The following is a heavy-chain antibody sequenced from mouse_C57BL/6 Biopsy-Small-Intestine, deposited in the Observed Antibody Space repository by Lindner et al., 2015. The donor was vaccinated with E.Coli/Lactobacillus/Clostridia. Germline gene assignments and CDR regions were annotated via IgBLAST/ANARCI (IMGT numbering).Heavy chain of an antibody. CDR3: ARDGWVDY. CDR2: IYPGDGDT. J-gene: IGHJ4*01. Sequence: VQLQESGAELVKPGASVKISCKAPGYAFSSFWMNWVKQRPGEGLEWIGQIYPGDGDTNYNVKFKNKATLTADTSSSTAYMQPSSLTSEDSAVYFCARDGWVDYWGQGTSVTVSS. V-gene: IGHV1-80*01. CDR1: GYAFSSFW. D-gene: IGHD1-2*01.